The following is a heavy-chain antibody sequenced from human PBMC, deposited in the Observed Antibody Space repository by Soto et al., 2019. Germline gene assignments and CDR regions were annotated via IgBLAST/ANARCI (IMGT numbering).Heavy chain of an antibody. CDR2: KGAEEGER. CDR3: ATGLAARPPTYYSYYGMDV. V-gene: IGHV1-24*01. J-gene: IGHJ6*02. D-gene: IGHD6-6*01. CDR1: GFAFSNYW. Sequence: GGSLRLSCAASGFAFSNYWMSWVRQAREKVPEEMGGKGAEEGERVYAGRRRIRINMTEDTSTDTAYMELSSLRSEDTAVYYCATGLAARPPTYYSYYGMDVWGQGTTVTVSS.